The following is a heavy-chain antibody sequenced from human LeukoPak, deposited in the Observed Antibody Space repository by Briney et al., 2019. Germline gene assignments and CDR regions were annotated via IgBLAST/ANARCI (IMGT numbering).Heavy chain of an antibody. CDR2: IKQDGSEK. CDR3: ARGGLTVTTWLDA. V-gene: IGHV3-7*02. J-gene: IGHJ5*02. Sequence: GGSLRLSCAGSGFTFSTYWRSWVRQAPGKGLEWVANIKQDGSEKYYVDSVKGRFTISRDNAQNSLYLQMNSLRAEDTAVYYCARGGLTVTTWLDAWGQGTLVTVSS. CDR1: GFTFSTYW. D-gene: IGHD4-17*01.